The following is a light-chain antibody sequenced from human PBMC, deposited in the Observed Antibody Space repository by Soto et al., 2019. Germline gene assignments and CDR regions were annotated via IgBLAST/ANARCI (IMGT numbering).Light chain of an antibody. Sequence: DIQMTQSPSSVSASVGDRVTITCRASQDISSWLAWYQQKPGKAPKLLIYAASSLHSGVPARFSVSDSGTDFTLTISSVQPEDSATYYCQQANSFPLTFGGGTKVEI. CDR3: QQANSFPLT. V-gene: IGKV1-12*01. CDR2: AAS. J-gene: IGKJ4*01. CDR1: QDISSW.